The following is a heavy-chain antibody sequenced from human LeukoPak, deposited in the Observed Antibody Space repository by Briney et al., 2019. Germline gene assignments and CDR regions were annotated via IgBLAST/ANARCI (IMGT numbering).Heavy chain of an antibody. CDR3: ARSQPYCISTSCYGPGDY. Sequence: ASVKVSCKASGYXFSNYYMHWVRQAPGQGLEWMGIINPSGGSISDAQRFQGRVTMTRGTSTRTFYMELSSLRPEDTAVYYCARSQPYCISTSCYGPGDYWGQGTLVTVSS. J-gene: IGHJ4*02. V-gene: IGHV1-46*01. CDR2: INPSGGSI. D-gene: IGHD2-2*01. CDR1: GYXFSNYY.